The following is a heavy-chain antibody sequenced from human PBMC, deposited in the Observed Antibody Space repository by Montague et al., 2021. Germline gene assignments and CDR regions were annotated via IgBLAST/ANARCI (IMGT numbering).Heavy chain of an antibody. Sequence: SETLSLTCTVSGGSISNYFWSWILQPPGKGLEWSGFISYSGRTTFNPSLKSRVTISLDTSKNQFSLLLSSVIAADTAVYYCARDTATDGFDIWGQGTMVTVSS. CDR3: ARDTATDGFDI. V-gene: IGHV4-59*13. CDR1: GGSISNYF. J-gene: IGHJ3*02. CDR2: ISYSGRT.